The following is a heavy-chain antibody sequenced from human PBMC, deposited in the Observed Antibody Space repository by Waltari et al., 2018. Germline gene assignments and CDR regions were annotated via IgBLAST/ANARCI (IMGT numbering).Heavy chain of an antibody. CDR1: GGSISSSSYY. D-gene: IGHD3-22*01. J-gene: IGHJ6*02. V-gene: IGHV4-39*07. Sequence: QLQLQESGPGLVKPSETLSLTCTVSGGSISSSSYYWGWIRQPPGQGLEGIGSIYYSGSTYYNPSLKSRVTISVDTSKNQFSLKLSSVTAADTAVYYCAREEHYYDSSGYYYGAGYYGMDVWGQGTTVTVSS. CDR3: AREEHYYDSSGYYYGAGYYGMDV. CDR2: IYYSGST.